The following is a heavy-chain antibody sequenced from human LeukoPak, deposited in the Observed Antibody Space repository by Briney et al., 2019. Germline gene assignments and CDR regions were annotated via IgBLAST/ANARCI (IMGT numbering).Heavy chain of an antibody. CDR3: ARGSMVGATAIDY. J-gene: IGHJ4*02. CDR2: MNPNSGNT. D-gene: IGHD1-26*01. Sequence: SSVKVSCKASGYTFTSYDIDWVRQATGQGLEWMGWMNPNSGNTGYAQKFQGRVTITRNTSISTAYMELSSLRSEDTAVYYCARGSMVGATAIDYWGQGTLVTVSS. V-gene: IGHV1-8*03. CDR1: GYTFTSYD.